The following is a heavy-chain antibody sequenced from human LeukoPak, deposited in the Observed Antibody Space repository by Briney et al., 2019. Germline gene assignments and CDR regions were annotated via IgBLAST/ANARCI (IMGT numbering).Heavy chain of an antibody. J-gene: IGHJ4*02. V-gene: IGHV3-48*03. CDR3: ARDKGGWRPLDY. CDR1: GFTFRSYE. Sequence: GGSLRLSCAASGFTFRSYEMIWVRQAPGRGLEWVSYISGSGGTIHYAASVKSRFTISRDNAKNTLYLQMNSLRAEDTAVYYCARDKGGWRPLDYWGQGTLVTVSS. CDR2: ISGSGGTI. D-gene: IGHD6-19*01.